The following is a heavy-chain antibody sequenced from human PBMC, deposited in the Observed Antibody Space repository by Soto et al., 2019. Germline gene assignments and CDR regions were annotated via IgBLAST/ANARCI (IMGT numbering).Heavy chain of an antibody. D-gene: IGHD2-15*01. J-gene: IGHJ4*02. CDR2: ISSSSSYI. CDR1: GFTFSSYS. CDR3: ARFCSGGSCYFADY. V-gene: IGHV3-21*01. Sequence: GGSLRLSCAASGFTFSSYSMNWVRQAPGKGLEWVSSISSSSSYIYYADSVKGRFTISRDNAKNSLYLQMNSLRAEDTAVYYCARFCSGGSCYFADYWGQGTLVTVSS.